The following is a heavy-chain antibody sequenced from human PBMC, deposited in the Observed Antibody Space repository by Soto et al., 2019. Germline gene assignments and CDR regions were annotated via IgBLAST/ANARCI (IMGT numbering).Heavy chain of an antibody. D-gene: IGHD2-2*01. CDR3: ARLTCSSTSCQTYYYYYYGMDV. J-gene: IGHJ6*02. Sequence: PVGSLRLSCAASGFTFSSYSMNWVRQAPGKGLEWVSSISSSSSYIYYADSVKGRFTISRDNAKNSLYLQMNSLRAEDTAVYYCARLTCSSTSCQTYYYYYYGMDVWGQGTTVTVSS. CDR1: GFTFSSYS. CDR2: ISSSSSYI. V-gene: IGHV3-21*01.